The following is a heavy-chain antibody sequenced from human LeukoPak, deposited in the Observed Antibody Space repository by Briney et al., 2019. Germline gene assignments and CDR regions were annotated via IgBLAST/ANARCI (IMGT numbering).Heavy chain of an antibody. CDR3: ARSEGSGSYFTWFDP. D-gene: IGHD3-10*01. V-gene: IGHV4-38-2*02. CDR2: IYHSGSI. CDR1: GYSISSRYY. Sequence: PSEALSLTCTVSGYSISSRYYWGWIRQPPGKGLEWIGNIYHSGSIYYNPSLKSRVTISVDTSNNQFSLKLSSVTAADTAVYYCARSEGSGSYFTWFDPWGQGTLVTVSS. J-gene: IGHJ5*02.